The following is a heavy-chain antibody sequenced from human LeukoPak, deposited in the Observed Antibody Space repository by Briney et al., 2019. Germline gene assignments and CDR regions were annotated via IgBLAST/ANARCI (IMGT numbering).Heavy chain of an antibody. J-gene: IGHJ4*02. V-gene: IGHV3-21*01. CDR3: ARDKYVAVAAY. D-gene: IGHD6-19*01. Sequence: GGSLRLSCAASGFTFSCYSMNWVRQAPGKGLEWVSSISSSSSYIYYADSVKGRFTISRDNAKNSLYLQMNSLRAKDTAVYYCARDKYVAVAAYWGQGTLVTVSS. CDR2: ISSSSSYI. CDR1: GFTFSCYS.